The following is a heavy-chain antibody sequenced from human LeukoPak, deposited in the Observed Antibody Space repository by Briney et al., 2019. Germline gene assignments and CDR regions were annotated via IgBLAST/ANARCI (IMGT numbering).Heavy chain of an antibody. J-gene: IGHJ1*01. Sequence: SETLSLTCAVYDESLSGYFCFWIRQPPGKPLEWLGEIYRSTFINYNPSLKSRLTISMDTSKNQFSLKVTSVTAADTAMYYCGIVATTRQYWGQGTLVTVSS. CDR3: GIVATTRQY. V-gene: IGHV4-34*01. D-gene: IGHD2-21*01. CDR1: DESLSGYF. CDR2: IYRSTFI.